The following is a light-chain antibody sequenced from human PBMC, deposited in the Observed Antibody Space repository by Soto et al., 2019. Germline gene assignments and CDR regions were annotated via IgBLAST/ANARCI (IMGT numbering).Light chain of an antibody. CDR1: QSVGRN. CDR2: GAS. V-gene: IGKV3-15*01. Sequence: ETVMTQSPATLSVSPGDEATLFCRASQSVGRNLAWYQQRPGQAPRLLIYGASTRATGIPDRFSGSGSGTDFTLTISSLESQDFAVYYCQQRSNRPPTTFGQGTKVDIK. CDR3: QQRSNRPPTT. J-gene: IGKJ1*01.